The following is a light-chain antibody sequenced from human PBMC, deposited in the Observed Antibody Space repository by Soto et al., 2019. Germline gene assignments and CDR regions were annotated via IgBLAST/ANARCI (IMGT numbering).Light chain of an antibody. J-gene: IGKJ5*01. CDR1: QSISSN. CDR2: AAS. CDR3: QQYDNWPPIT. V-gene: IGKV3-15*01. Sequence: IVLTQSPATLSLSPGERATLSCRASQSISSNLAWYQHKHGQAPRLLMYAASARATGIPARFSGSGSGTEFTLTISSLQSEDFAVYYCQQYDNWPPITFGQGTRLEIK.